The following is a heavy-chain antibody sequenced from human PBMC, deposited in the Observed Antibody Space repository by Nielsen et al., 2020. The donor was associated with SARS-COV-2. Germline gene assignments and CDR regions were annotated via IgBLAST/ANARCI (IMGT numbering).Heavy chain of an antibody. Sequence: SVKVSCKASGDTLSSHGLFWVRQAPGQGLEWIGEIIRLSGANYAQKFQGRVTITAAGSTSTAYMELSSLRSEDTAVYYCARGSQGQQLNYYMDVWGKGTTVTVSS. V-gene: IGHV1-69*13. D-gene: IGHD4-11*01. CDR2: IIRLSGA. J-gene: IGHJ6*03. CDR3: ARGSQGQQLNYYMDV. CDR1: GDTLSSHG.